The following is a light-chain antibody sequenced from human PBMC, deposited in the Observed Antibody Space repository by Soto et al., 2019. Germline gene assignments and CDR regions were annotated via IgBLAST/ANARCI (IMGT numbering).Light chain of an antibody. CDR1: QSVSNN. V-gene: IGKV3-15*01. CDR2: RAS. CDR3: QQYNNWPRT. Sequence: EIVMMQSPATLSVSPGERATLSCRASQSVSNNLAWYQQKPGQAPRLLIYRASARATAIPARFSGSGSGTEFTLTISSLQSEDFAVYYCQQYNNWPRTFGQGTKVEIK. J-gene: IGKJ1*01.